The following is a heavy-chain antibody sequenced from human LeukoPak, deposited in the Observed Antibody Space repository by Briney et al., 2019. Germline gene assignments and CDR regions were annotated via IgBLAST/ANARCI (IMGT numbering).Heavy chain of an antibody. Sequence: PSETLSLTCTVSGGSISSGSYYWSWIRQPAGKGLEWIGRIYTSGSTNYNPSLKSRVTISVDTSKNQFSLKLSSVTAADTAVYYCARDLGPPVVPAAMGPGGWFDPWGQGTLVTVSS. V-gene: IGHV4-61*02. CDR1: GGSISSGSYY. D-gene: IGHD2-2*01. CDR3: ARDLGPPVVPAAMGPGGWFDP. CDR2: IYTSGST. J-gene: IGHJ5*02.